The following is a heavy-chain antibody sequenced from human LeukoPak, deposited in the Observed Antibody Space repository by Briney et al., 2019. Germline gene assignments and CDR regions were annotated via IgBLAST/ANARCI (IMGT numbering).Heavy chain of an antibody. CDR1: GFSLSSYG. V-gene: IGHV3-30*03. CDR2: ISYDGNNK. Sequence: TGGSLRLSCAVSGFSLSSYGMHWVRQAPGKGLEWVAFISYDGNNKYHADSVKGRLSISRDTSKNILYLQMNSLRTEDTAVYYCATRGSYFEDFWGQGTLVTVSS. CDR3: ATRGSYFEDF. D-gene: IGHD1-26*01. J-gene: IGHJ4*02.